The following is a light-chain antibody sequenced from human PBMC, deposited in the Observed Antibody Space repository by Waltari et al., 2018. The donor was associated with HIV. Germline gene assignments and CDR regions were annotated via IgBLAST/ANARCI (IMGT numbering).Light chain of an antibody. CDR1: HSNIGNNF. J-gene: IGLJ3*02. CDR3: ATWDNSLRAM. V-gene: IGLV1-51*01. CDR2: ENN. Sequence: QSVLTQPPSVSAAPGQKANISCSGSHSNIGNNFVYWYQHHPGTAPKLLIYENNRRPSRIPDRFSASKTGTSATLGITGLQTGDEAIYYCATWDNSLRAMFGGGTKLTVL.